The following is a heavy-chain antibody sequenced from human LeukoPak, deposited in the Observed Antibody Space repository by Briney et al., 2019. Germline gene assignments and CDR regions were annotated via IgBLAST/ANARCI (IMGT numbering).Heavy chain of an antibody. CDR1: GFTFSRYA. CDR2: ISGSGGST. D-gene: IGHD3-16*01. J-gene: IGHJ4*02. Sequence: PGGSLRLSCAASGFTFSRYAMSWVRQAPGTGLEWVSAISGSGGSTYYADSVKGRFTISRDNSKNTLYLQMNSLRAEDTAVYYCAKDLLVFGGIDYWGQGTLVTVSS. CDR3: AKDLLVFGGIDY. V-gene: IGHV3-23*01.